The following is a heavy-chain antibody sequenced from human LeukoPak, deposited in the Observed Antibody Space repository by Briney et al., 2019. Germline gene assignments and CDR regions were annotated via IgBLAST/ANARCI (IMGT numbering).Heavy chain of an antibody. CDR2: INPNSGGR. CDR1: GYSFTGYY. D-gene: IGHD1-26*01. Sequence: ASVKVSCKASGYSFTGYYMHWVRQAPGQGLEWMGWINPNSGGRRYAQKFQGRVTLTRDTSISTAYLELSRLTPDDTAVYYCARDTTTDDAFDIWGQGTLVIVSS. J-gene: IGHJ3*02. CDR3: ARDTTTDDAFDI. V-gene: IGHV1-2*02.